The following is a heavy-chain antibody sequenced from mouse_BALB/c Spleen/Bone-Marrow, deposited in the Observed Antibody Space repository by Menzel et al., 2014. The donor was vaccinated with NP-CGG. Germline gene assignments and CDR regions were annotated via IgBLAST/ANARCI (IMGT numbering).Heavy chain of an antibody. D-gene: IGHD1-2*01. CDR3: ARAPLLRLRNYFDY. CDR1: SYTFTSYW. CDR2: INPNTGYT. Sequence: VQLQESGAELAKPGASVKMSCKASSYTFTSYWMHWVKQRPGQGLEWIGYINPNTGYTEYNQKFKDKATLTADKSSSTAYMQLSSLTSEDSAVYYCARAPLLRLRNYFDYWGQGTTLTVSS. J-gene: IGHJ2*01. V-gene: IGHV1-7*01.